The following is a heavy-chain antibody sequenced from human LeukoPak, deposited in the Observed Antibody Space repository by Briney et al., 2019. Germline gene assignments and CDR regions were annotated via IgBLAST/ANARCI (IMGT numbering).Heavy chain of an antibody. CDR3: ARDQGRWLVRTFDY. J-gene: IGHJ4*02. CDR1: GGSISNYY. CDR2: IYYSGST. D-gene: IGHD6-19*01. V-gene: IGHV4-59*12. Sequence: SETLSLTCTVSGGSISNYYWGWIRQPPGKGLEWIGNIYYSGSTYYNPSLKSRVTISVDTSKNQFSLKLSSVTAADTAVYYCARDQGRWLVRTFDYWGQGTLVTVSS.